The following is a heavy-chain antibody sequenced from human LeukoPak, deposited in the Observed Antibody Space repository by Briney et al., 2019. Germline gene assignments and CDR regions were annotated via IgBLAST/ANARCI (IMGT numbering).Heavy chain of an antibody. CDR1: GGSFSGYY. D-gene: IGHD3-22*01. V-gene: IGHV4-34*01. CDR3: ARGRGNSSGYRVYYYYYMDV. J-gene: IGHJ6*03. Sequence: SETLSLTCAVYGGSFSGYYWSWIRQPPGKGLEWIGEINHSGSTNYNPSLKSRVTISVDTSKNQFSLKLSSVTAADTAVYYCARGRGNSSGYRVYYYYYMDVWGKGTTVTVSS. CDR2: INHSGST.